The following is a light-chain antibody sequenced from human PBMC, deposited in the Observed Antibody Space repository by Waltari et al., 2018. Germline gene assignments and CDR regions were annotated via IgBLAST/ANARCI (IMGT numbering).Light chain of an antibody. V-gene: IGLV3-25*03. CDR2: KDT. Sequence: SYELTQPPSVSVSPRQTATITSSAAILPKHYAYWYQQKPGQAPVVVIYKDTERPSGIPERFSGSSSGTTVTLTISGVQAEDEADYYCQSADFSGTWVFGGGTKLTVL. CDR1: ILPKHY. J-gene: IGLJ2*01. CDR3: QSADFSGTWV.